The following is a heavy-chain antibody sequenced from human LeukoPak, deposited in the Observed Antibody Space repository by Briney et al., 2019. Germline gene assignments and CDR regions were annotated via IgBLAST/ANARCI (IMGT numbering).Heavy chain of an antibody. CDR3: ARVGIVVVPAAIRSRRWFDP. V-gene: IGHV4-59*12. Sequence: SETLSLTCTVSGGSISSYYWSWIRQPPGKGLEWIGYIYYSGSTNYNPSLKSRVTISVDTSKNQSSLKLSSVTAADTAVYYCARVGIVVVPAAIRSRRWFDPWGQGTLVTVSS. CDR1: GGSISSYY. D-gene: IGHD2-2*01. J-gene: IGHJ5*02. CDR2: IYYSGST.